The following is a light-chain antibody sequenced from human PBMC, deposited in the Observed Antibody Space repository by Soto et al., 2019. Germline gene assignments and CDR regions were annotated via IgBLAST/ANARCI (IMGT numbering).Light chain of an antibody. CDR3: SSYTSSSTLYVV. CDR1: SSDVGGYNY. V-gene: IGLV2-14*01. Sequence: QSALTQPASLSGSPGQSITIACTGTSSDVGGYNYVSWYQQHPGKAPKLMIYDVSHRPSGVSNRFSGSKSGNTASLTISGLQAEDEADYYCSSYTSSSTLYVVFGGGTKVTVL. J-gene: IGLJ2*01. CDR2: DVS.